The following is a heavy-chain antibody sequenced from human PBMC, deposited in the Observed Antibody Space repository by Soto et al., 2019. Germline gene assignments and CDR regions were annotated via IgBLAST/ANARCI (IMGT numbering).Heavy chain of an antibody. Sequence: QVQLVQSGAEVRKPGSSVKVSCKASGGTFSRHAISWVRQAPGQGLEWMGGIIPIFGTANHAQKFQGRVTIIADESTSTVYMELSSLRSEDTAVYYCARGRFGELNWFDPWGQGTLVTVSS. D-gene: IGHD3-10*01. CDR1: GGTFSRHA. J-gene: IGHJ5*02. CDR2: IIPIFGTA. CDR3: ARGRFGELNWFDP. V-gene: IGHV1-69*01.